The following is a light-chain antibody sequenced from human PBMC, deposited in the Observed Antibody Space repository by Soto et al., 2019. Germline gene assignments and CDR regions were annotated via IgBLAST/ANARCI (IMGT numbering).Light chain of an antibody. CDR3: QQYKNWLALT. CDR1: QRLSSN. V-gene: IGKV3-15*01. J-gene: IGKJ4*01. Sequence: EIVLPQSPATLSVSPGERATLSCRTSQRLSSNLAWYQKKPGQAPRLRLYGVSTRATGIPARFSGSGSGTEFTLTISSLQSEDSAVYYCQQYKNWLALTFGGGTKVDIK. CDR2: GVS.